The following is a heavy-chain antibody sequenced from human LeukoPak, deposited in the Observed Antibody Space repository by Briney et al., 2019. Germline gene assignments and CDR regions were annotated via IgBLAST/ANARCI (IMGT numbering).Heavy chain of an antibody. CDR3: ANLLAGNRVHGSGSYYNPSWIGR. Sequence: GGSLRLSCAASGFTFSSYWMHWVRQVPGKGPVWVSRIDTDGSGAPYADYVRGRFTISRDNAKNTLYLQMNSLRAEDTAVYYCANLLAGNRVHGSGSYYNPSWIGRWGQGTLVVVSS. CDR1: GFTFSSYW. V-gene: IGHV3-74*01. CDR2: IDTDGSGA. D-gene: IGHD3-10*01. J-gene: IGHJ4*02.